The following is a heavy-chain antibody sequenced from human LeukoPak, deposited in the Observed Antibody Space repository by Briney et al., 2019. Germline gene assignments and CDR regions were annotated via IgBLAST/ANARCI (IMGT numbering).Heavy chain of an antibody. CDR1: GFTVISNY. CDR3: ARADNPNYYYFYMDV. J-gene: IGHJ6*03. Sequence: GGSLRLSCAASGFTVISNYMSWVRQAPGKGLEWVSVIYSGGNTYYADSVEGRFTISRDNAKNSLYLQMNSLRAEDTALYYCARADNPNYYYFYMDVWGKGATVTVSS. D-gene: IGHD1-14*01. CDR2: IYSGGNT. V-gene: IGHV3-53*01.